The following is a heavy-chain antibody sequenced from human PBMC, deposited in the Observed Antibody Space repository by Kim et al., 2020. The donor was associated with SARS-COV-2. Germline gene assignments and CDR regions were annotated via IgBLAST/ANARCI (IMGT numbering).Heavy chain of an antibody. Sequence: GGSLRLSCAASGFTFSGSAMHWVRQASGKGLEWVGRIRGKANSYATAYAASVKGRFTISRDDSKNTAYLQMNSLKTEDTAVYYCTRPRYCSSTSCSSFDYWGQGTLVTVSS. J-gene: IGHJ4*02. V-gene: IGHV3-73*01. CDR3: TRPRYCSSTSCSSFDY. CDR1: GFTFSGSA. D-gene: IGHD2-2*01. CDR2: IRGKANSYAT.